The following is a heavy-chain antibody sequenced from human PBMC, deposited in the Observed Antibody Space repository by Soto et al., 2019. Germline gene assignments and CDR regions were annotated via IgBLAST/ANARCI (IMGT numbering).Heavy chain of an antibody. Sequence: SVSNAWMNWVRQAPGKGLEWVGRIKSKTDGGTTDYAAPVKGRFTISRDDSKNTLYLQMNSLKTEDTAVYYCTTEAFNYGYRWLDYWGQGTLVTVSS. J-gene: IGHJ4*02. CDR3: TTEAFNYGYRWLDY. CDR1: SVSNAW. V-gene: IGHV3-15*07. D-gene: IGHD5-18*01. CDR2: IKSKTDGGTT.